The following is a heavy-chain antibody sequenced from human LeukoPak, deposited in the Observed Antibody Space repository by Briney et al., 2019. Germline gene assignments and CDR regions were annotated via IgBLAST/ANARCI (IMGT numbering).Heavy chain of an antibody. V-gene: IGHV4-61*01. J-gene: IGHJ5*02. CDR1: GGSISSGTYY. CDR3: ARGIAVPYPWFDP. Sequence: SGTLSLTCTVSGGSISSGTYYWGWIRQPPGKGLEWIVYIDYSGSTNYNPSLKRRVTISVDTSKNQFSLKLSSVTAADTAVYYCARGIAVPYPWFDPWGQGTLVTVSS. D-gene: IGHD6-19*01. CDR2: IDYSGST.